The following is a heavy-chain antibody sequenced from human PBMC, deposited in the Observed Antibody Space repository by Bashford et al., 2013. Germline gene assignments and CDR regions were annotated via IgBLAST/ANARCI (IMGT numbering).Heavy chain of an antibody. Sequence: SETLSLTCSVSGGSIGTSGSNSYYWGWIRQSPGKGLEWIGSISYSGTTSYNPSLRGRVTISADSSKKQFSLKLTSVTAADTAIYYCASDTSFYKYFDYWGQGALVTVSS. V-gene: IGHV4-39*01. CDR3: ASDTSFYKYFDY. CDR1: GGSIGTSGSNSYY. J-gene: IGHJ4*02. CDR2: ISYSGTT. D-gene: IGHD3-9*01.